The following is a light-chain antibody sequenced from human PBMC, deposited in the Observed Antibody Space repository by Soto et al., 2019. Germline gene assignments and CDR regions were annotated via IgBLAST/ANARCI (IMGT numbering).Light chain of an antibody. CDR1: SSDVGGYNY. Sequence: QSVLTQPRSVSGSPGQSVTISCTGTSSDVGGYNYVSWYQEHPGKAPKLMIYDVSKRPSGVPDRFSGSKSGNTASLTISGLQADDEADYYCCSYAGGTGYVFGTGTKVTVL. J-gene: IGLJ1*01. CDR2: DVS. CDR3: CSYAGGTGYV. V-gene: IGLV2-11*01.